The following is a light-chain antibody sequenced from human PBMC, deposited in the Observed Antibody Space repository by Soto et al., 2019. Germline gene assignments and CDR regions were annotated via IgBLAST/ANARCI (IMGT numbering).Light chain of an antibody. CDR3: QQYGSPIT. CDR2: GAS. Sequence: EIVLTQSPGTLSLSPGERATLSCRASQSVSSTYLGWYQQKPGQAPRLLIYGASSRATGIPDRFSGSGSGTDFTLTISRLGPEDFAVYYCQQYGSPITFGQGTRLEIK. V-gene: IGKV3-20*01. CDR1: QSVSSTY. J-gene: IGKJ5*01.